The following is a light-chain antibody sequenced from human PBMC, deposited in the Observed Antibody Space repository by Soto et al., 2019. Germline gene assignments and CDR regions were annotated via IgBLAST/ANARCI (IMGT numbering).Light chain of an antibody. Sequence: IQMTQSPSSLSASLGDRVTITCRASQSISSYLNWYQQKPGKAPKLLIYAASSLQSGVPSRFSVIGSGTDFTLTISSLKPEDFATYDGQQRYSTPRTFCQGTKVDIK. J-gene: IGKJ1*01. CDR1: QSISSY. CDR3: QQRYSTPRT. CDR2: AAS. V-gene: IGKV1-39*01.